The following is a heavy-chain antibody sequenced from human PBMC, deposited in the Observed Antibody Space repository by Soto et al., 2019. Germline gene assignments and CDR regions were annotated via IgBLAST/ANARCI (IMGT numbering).Heavy chain of an antibody. CDR1: GGSISSGGYS. J-gene: IGHJ4*02. V-gene: IGHV4-30-2*01. CDR2: IYHSGST. CDR3: ARVSHAYGDYTVYYFDY. D-gene: IGHD4-17*01. Sequence: PSETLSLTCAVSGGSISSGGYSWSWIRQPPGKGLEWIGYIYHSGSTYYNPSLKSRVTISVDRSKNQFSLKLSSVTAADTAVYYCARVSHAYGDYTVYYFDYWGQGTLVTVSS.